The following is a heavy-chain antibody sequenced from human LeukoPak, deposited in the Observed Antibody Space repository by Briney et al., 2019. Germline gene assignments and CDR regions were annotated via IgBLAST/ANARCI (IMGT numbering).Heavy chain of an antibody. D-gene: IGHD3-3*02. CDR3: ARVSI. CDR2: INGDASNT. Sequence: GGSLRLSCAASGLTFNSYWMHWVRQVAGKGLVWVARINGDASNTTYADSVKGRFNISRDNAKNSLYLQMNSLRAEDTAVYYCARVSIWGQGTMVTVSS. J-gene: IGHJ3*02. CDR1: GLTFNSYW. V-gene: IGHV3-74*03.